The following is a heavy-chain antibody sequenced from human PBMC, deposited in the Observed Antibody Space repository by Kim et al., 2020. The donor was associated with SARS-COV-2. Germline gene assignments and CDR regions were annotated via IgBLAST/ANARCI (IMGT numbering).Heavy chain of an antibody. CDR1: GGSISSSDHY. CDR3: VRRRDWKFDNWYFDL. D-gene: IGHD1-1*01. J-gene: IGHJ2*01. CDR2: IFHSGST. Sequence: SETLSLTCSVSGGSISSSDHYWSWIRQPPGKGLEWIGYIFHSGSTYYNPSLRSRLTISVDTSKNQFSLKVNSMTAADTAVYYCVRRRDWKFDNWYFDLWGRGTLVSVSS. V-gene: IGHV4-30-4*01.